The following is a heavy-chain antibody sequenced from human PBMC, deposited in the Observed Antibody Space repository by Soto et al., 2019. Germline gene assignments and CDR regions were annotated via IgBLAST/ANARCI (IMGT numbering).Heavy chain of an antibody. CDR3: ASPKIAFYNWFDP. J-gene: IGHJ5*02. V-gene: IGHV4-39*01. D-gene: IGHD3-3*02. Sequence: SETLSLTCTVSGGSISSSSYYWGWIRQPPGKGLEWIGSIYYSGSTYYNPSLKSRVTISVDTSKNQFSLKLTSVTAADTAVYYCASPKIAFYNWFDPWGQGTLVTVSS. CDR1: GGSISSSSYY. CDR2: IYYSGST.